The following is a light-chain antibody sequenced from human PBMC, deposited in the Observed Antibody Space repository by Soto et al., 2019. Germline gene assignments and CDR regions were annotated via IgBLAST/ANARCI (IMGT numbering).Light chain of an antibody. CDR1: QSVSTY. Sequence: EIMLTQSPDTLSLSPGNRATLSCRASQSVSTYLAWYQQKPGQPPRLLIYGASNRATGIPARFSGSGSGTDFTLTISSLEPEDFAVYYCQQRSNWPPTFGQGTKVEIK. CDR2: GAS. J-gene: IGKJ1*01. V-gene: IGKV3-11*01. CDR3: QQRSNWPPT.